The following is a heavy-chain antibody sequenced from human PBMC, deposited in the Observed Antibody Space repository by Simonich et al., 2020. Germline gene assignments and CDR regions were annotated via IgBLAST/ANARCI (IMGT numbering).Heavy chain of an antibody. J-gene: IGHJ4*02. CDR2: IYYSGST. CDR3: ARGGLYFDY. CDR1: GGSISSYN. D-gene: IGHD2-15*01. V-gene: IGHV4-59*01. Sequence: QVQLQESGPGLVKPSETLSLTCTVSGGSISSYNWSWIRQPPGKGLEWIGYIYYSGSTHYNPSLKSRVTISVDTSKNQFSLKLSAVTAADTAVYYCARGGLYFDYWGQGTLVTVSS.